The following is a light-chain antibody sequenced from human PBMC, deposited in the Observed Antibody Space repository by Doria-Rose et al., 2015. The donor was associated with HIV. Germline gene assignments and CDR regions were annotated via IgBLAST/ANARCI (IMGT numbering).Light chain of an antibody. V-gene: IGKV3-20*01. CDR3: QQYGTSIT. CDR2: GAF. Sequence: EIVLTQSPGSLSLSPGERATLSCRASQTISSTNLAWYQQKWGQAPRLVIYGAFTRATGTPDRFGGSGSGTDFTLTISRLEPEDFAVYYCQQYGTSITFGQGTRLEI. CDR1: QTISSTN. J-gene: IGKJ5*01.